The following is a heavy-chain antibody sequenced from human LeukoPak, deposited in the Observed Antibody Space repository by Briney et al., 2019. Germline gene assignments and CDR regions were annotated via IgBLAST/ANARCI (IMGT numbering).Heavy chain of an antibody. CDR2: IKSKTDGGTT. CDR3: TTDIAAAEDYFDY. D-gene: IGHD6-13*01. CDR1: GFTFSNAW. V-gene: IGHV3-15*01. J-gene: IGHJ4*02. Sequence: GGSLRLSCAASGFTFSNAWMSWVRQAPGKGLEWVGRIKSKTDGGTTDYAAPVKGRFTISRDDSKNTLYLQMNSLKNEDTAVYYCTTDIAAAEDYFDYWGQGTLVTVSS.